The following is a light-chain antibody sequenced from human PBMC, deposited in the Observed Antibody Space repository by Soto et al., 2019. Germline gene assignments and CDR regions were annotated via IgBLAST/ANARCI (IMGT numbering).Light chain of an antibody. V-gene: IGLV4-69*02. Sequence: QPVLTQSPSASASLGASVKVTCTLSSGHINYAIAWHQQQPEKGLRYLMTVNSDGSHNKGAGIPDRFSGSSSGAERYLIISSLQFEDEADYYCQTWDTGIGVFGGGTKVTVL. CDR2: VNSDGSH. CDR3: QTWDTGIGV. CDR1: SGHINYA. J-gene: IGLJ2*01.